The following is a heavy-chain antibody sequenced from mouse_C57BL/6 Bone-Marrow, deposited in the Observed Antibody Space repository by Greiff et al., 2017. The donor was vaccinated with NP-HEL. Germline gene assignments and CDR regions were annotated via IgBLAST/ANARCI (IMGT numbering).Heavy chain of an antibody. Sequence: VQLQQSGAELARPGASVKLSCKASGYTFTSYGISWVKQRTGQGLEWIGEIYPRSGNTYYNEKFKGKATLTADKSSSTAYMELRSLTSEDSAVYFCAYYGSIYYYYFVSWGQGTTLTVSS. V-gene: IGHV1-81*01. CDR2: IYPRSGNT. D-gene: IGHD1-1*01. J-gene: IGHJ2*01. CDR3: AYYGSIYYYYFVS. CDR1: GYTFTSYG.